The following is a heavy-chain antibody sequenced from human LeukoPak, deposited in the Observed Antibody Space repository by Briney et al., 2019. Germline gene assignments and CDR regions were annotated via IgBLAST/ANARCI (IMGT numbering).Heavy chain of an antibody. D-gene: IGHD3-16*01. CDR1: GYTFSSHG. J-gene: IGHJ4*02. CDR3: AKDGGPYPDY. Sequence: ASVKVSCKTSGYTFSSHGISWVRQAPGQRLEWMGWISANNGNTNYAQRFQGRVTMTTDTSTSTAYMELRSLRSDDTAVYYCAKDGGPYPDYWGQGTLVTVSS. CDR2: ISANNGNT. V-gene: IGHV1-18*01.